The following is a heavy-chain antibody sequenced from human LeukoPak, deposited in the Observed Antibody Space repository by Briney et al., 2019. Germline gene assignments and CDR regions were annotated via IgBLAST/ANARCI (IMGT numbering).Heavy chain of an antibody. CDR1: GGSSSSGDYY. V-gene: IGHV4-30-4*01. Sequence: SQTLSLNGTVSGGSSSSGDYYRRWIRQPPGKGLEWIGYIYYSGSTYYNPSLKSRVTISVDTSKNQFSLKLSSVTAADTAVYYCARHASPTDVEVSGLRYFDWPPTYWYFDLWGRGTLVTVSS. J-gene: IGHJ2*01. CDR3: ARHASPTDVEVSGLRYFDWPPTYWYFDL. CDR2: IYYSGST. D-gene: IGHD3-9*01.